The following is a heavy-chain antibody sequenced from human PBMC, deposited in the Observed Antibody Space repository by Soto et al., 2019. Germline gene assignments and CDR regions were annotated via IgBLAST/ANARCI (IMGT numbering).Heavy chain of an antibody. CDR3: AACRYQLLGGYYYYYGMDV. V-gene: IGHV4-31*03. CDR2: IYYSGST. J-gene: IGHJ6*02. Sequence: QVQLQESGPGLVKPSQTLSLTCTVSGGSISSGGYYWSWIRQHPGKGLEWIGYIYYSGSTYYNPSLKSRVTISVDTSKNQFSLKLSSVTAADTAVYYCAACRYQLLGGYYYYYGMDVWGQGTTVTVSS. D-gene: IGHD2-2*01. CDR1: GGSISSGGYY.